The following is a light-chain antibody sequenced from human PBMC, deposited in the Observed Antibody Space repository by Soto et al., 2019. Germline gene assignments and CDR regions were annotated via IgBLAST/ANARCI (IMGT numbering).Light chain of an antibody. CDR2: GAS. CDR3: QQCYNWPQWT. Sequence: EIVLTQSPGTLSLSPGERATLSFRASQSVSSSYLAWYQQKPGQAPRLLIYGASSRATGIPDRFSGSGSGTDFTLTISSLEPEDFALYYCQQCYNWPQWTFGQGTKVDIK. CDR1: QSVSSSY. J-gene: IGKJ1*01. V-gene: IGKV3D-20*02.